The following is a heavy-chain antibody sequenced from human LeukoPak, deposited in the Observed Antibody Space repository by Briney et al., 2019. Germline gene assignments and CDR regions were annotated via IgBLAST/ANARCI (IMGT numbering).Heavy chain of an antibody. V-gene: IGHV3-30*04. J-gene: IGHJ4*02. CDR3: ARDSADYYYGSGSFDY. D-gene: IGHD3-10*01. Sequence: GGSLRLSCAASGFTLSSYSMHWVRQAPGQGVEWVGVISYDGSNKYYADSVKGRFTISRDNSKNTLYLQMNSLRAEDTAVYYCARDSADYYYGSGSFDYWGQGTLVTVSS. CDR2: ISYDGSNK. CDR1: GFTLSSYS.